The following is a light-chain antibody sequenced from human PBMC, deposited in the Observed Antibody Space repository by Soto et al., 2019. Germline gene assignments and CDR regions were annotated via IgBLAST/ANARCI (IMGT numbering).Light chain of an antibody. CDR2: SAS. Sequence: EIVLTQSPGTLSLSPGERATLSCRASQSVSSNYLAWYQHKPGQAPRLLINSASSRATGIPDRFSGSGSGTDFTLTISRLEPEDFAVYYCQQYGSSPSTFGQGTKVEIK. J-gene: IGKJ1*01. CDR3: QQYGSSPST. CDR1: QSVSSNY. V-gene: IGKV3-20*01.